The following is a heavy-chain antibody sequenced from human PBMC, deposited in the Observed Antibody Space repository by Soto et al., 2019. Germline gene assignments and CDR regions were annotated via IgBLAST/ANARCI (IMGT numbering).Heavy chain of an antibody. J-gene: IGHJ6*02. D-gene: IGHD6-19*01. CDR3: AKDGTYSSGWPHYYYYGMDV. CDR2: ISYDGSNK. V-gene: IGHV3-30*18. CDR1: GFTFSSYG. Sequence: QVQLVESGGGVVQPGRSLRLSCAASGFTFSSYGMQWVRQAPGKGLEWVAVISYDGSNKYYADSVKGRFTISRDNSKNTLYLQMNSLRAEDTAVYYCAKDGTYSSGWPHYYYYGMDVWGQGTTVTVSS.